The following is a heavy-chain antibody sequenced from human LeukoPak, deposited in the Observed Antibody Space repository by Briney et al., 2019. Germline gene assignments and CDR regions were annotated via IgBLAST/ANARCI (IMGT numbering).Heavy chain of an antibody. CDR2: ISYDGSNT. D-gene: IGHD3-10*01. Sequence: PGRSLRLSCAASGFSFNSYGMHWVRRAPGTGLEWVAVISYDGSNTYYAESVKGRSTISRDNSKDTLSLEMSSLRVEDTAVYYCAKSSRYYGTGEPEIWGQGTVVTVSS. J-gene: IGHJ3*02. CDR3: AKSSRYYGTGEPEI. V-gene: IGHV3-30*18. CDR1: GFSFNSYG.